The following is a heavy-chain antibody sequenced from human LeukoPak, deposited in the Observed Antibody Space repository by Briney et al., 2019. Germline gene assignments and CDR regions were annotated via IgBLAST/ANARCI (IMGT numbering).Heavy chain of an antibody. Sequence: PGGSLRLSCAASGFTFNTYTMNWVRQAPGRGLEWISFISSSGSYIYYADSVEGRFTISRDNAKNLLSLQMNSLRAEDTAVYYCARDPGYTYGYGPHDSFDIWGQGTMVTVSS. CDR1: GFTFNTYT. D-gene: IGHD5-18*01. CDR2: ISSSGSYI. V-gene: IGHV3-21*01. J-gene: IGHJ3*02. CDR3: ARDPGYTYGYGPHDSFDI.